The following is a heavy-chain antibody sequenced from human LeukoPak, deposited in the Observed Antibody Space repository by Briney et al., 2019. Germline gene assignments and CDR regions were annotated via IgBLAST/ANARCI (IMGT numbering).Heavy chain of an antibody. CDR1: GYTFTSYG. J-gene: IGHJ5*02. D-gene: IGHD1-14*01. V-gene: IGHV1-18*01. CDR3: ARAEVWSWFDP. CDR2: ISAYNGNT. Sequence: ASVKVSCKASGYTFTSYGISWVRQAPGQGLEWMGWISAYNGNTNYAQKLQGRVTMTRDMSTSTVYMELSSLRSEDTAVYYCARAEVWSWFDPWGQGTLVTVSS.